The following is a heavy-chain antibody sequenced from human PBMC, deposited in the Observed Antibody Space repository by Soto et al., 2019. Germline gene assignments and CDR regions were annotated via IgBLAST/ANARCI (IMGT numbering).Heavy chain of an antibody. V-gene: IGHV1-46*01. J-gene: IGHJ4*02. CDR3: ARLEPKYYYYCSGYEKYYFDY. Sequence: ASVKVSCKASGYTFTSYYMHWVRRAPGQGLEWMGIINPSGGSTSYAQKFQGRVTMTRDTSTSTVYMELSSLRSEDTAVYYCARLEPKYYYYCSGYEKYYFDYWGQGTLVTVSS. D-gene: IGHD3-22*01. CDR1: GYTFTSYY. CDR2: INPSGGST.